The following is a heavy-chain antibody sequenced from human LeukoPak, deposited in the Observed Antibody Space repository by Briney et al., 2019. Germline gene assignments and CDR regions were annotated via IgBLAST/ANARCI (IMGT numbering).Heavy chain of an antibody. CDR2: IGYDGSNK. Sequence: GGSLRLSCAASGFTFSAYGMHWVRQAPGKGLECVAFIGYDGSNKCYADSVKGRFTISRDNSKDTLYLQMNSLRAEDTALYYCAKGRRRSYDSSGYSYNWGQGTLVTASS. D-gene: IGHD3-22*01. V-gene: IGHV3-30*02. CDR1: GFTFSAYG. CDR3: AKGRRRSYDSSGYSYN. J-gene: IGHJ4*02.